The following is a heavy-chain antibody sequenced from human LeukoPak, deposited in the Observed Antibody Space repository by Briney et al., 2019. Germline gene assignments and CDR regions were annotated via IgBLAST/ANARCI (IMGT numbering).Heavy chain of an antibody. J-gene: IGHJ4*02. Sequence: GGSLRLSCVASRFTFSSYEMNWVRQAPGEGLEWVSYISSSGSTIYYPDSVKGRFTISRDDAKNSLYLQMNSLGAEDTAVYYCARGSYYYDSRGYAEGFFDYWGQGTLVTVSS. CDR2: ISSSGSTI. D-gene: IGHD3-22*01. CDR3: ARGSYYYDSRGYAEGFFDY. CDR1: RFTFSSYE. V-gene: IGHV3-48*03.